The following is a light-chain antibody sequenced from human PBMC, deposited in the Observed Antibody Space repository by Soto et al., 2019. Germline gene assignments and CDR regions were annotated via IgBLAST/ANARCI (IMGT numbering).Light chain of an antibody. CDR1: QSLLHSNGYNY. J-gene: IGKJ1*01. CDR2: LGS. Sequence: DLVMTQSPLSLPVTPGEPASISCTSSQSLLHSNGYNYLDWYLQKPGQSPQLLIYLGSNRASGVPDRFSGSGYRTDFTLKISRVEAEDVGVYYCMQALQTRWTFGQGTKVESK. V-gene: IGKV2-28*01. CDR3: MQALQTRWT.